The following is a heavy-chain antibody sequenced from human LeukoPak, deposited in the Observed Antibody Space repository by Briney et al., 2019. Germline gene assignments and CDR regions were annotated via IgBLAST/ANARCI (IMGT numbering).Heavy chain of an antibody. V-gene: IGHV1-8*01. D-gene: IGHD3-22*01. Sequence: ASVKVSCKASGYTFTSYDINWVRQATGQGLEWMGWMNPNSGNTGYAQKLQGRVTMTTDTSTSTAYMELRSLRSDDTAVYYCARDLIVVVNHDAFDIWGQGTMVTVSS. CDR3: ARDLIVVVNHDAFDI. J-gene: IGHJ3*02. CDR2: MNPNSGNT. CDR1: GYTFTSYD.